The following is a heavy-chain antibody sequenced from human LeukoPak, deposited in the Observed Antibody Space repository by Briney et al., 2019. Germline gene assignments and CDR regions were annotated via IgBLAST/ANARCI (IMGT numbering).Heavy chain of an antibody. CDR3: AREPRDCTGGTCQSAGGYYFYY. V-gene: IGHV3-23*01. CDR1: GFTFSNYA. J-gene: IGHJ4*02. CDR2: ISASGGS. Sequence: SGGSLRLSCAASGFTFSNYAMSWVGQAPGKGLEWVSGISASGGSYYADSVKGRFTVSRDIFKNTLYLQMNSLRAEDTAVYFCAREPRDCTGGTCQSAGGYYFYYWSQGTLVTVSS. D-gene: IGHD2-15*01.